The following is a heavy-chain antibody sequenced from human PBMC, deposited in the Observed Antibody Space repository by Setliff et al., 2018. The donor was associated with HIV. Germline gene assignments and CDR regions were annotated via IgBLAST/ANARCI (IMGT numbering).Heavy chain of an antibody. CDR3: ARAPIVGGGAFDI. CDR1: GGAFSSYA. CDR2: IIPIFGTA. Sequence: SVKVSCKASGGAFSSYAISWVRQAPGQGLEWMGGIIPIFGTANYAQKFQGRVTITTDESTSTAYMELSSLRSEDTAVYYCARAPIVGGGAFDIWGQGTMVTVSS. J-gene: IGHJ3*02. D-gene: IGHD1-26*01. V-gene: IGHV1-69*05.